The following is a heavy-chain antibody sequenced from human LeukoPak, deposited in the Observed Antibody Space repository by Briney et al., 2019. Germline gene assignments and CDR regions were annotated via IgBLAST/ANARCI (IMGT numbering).Heavy chain of an antibody. Sequence: GGSLRLSCSASGFTFSDYEMNWVRQAPGKGLDWVSFISSSGSTTDYADSVKGRFTISRDNGKNSLYLQMNSLRAEDTAIYYCAKDRAIAVAGTATFDYWGQGTLVTVSS. J-gene: IGHJ4*02. V-gene: IGHV3-48*03. CDR2: ISSSGSTT. CDR3: AKDRAIAVAGTATFDY. D-gene: IGHD6-19*01. CDR1: GFTFSDYE.